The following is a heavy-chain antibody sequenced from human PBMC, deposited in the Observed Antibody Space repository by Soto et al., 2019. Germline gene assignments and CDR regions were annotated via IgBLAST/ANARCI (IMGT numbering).Heavy chain of an antibody. CDR3: ARIREGSYYYYGMDV. J-gene: IGHJ6*02. Sequence: SGPTLVNPTHTLTLTCSFSVFSLSTSGICVSLILQPPGKALEWLALIDCDDDKYYSTSLKTRLTISKDTSKNQVVLTMTNMDPVDTATYYCARIREGSYYYYGMDVWGQGTTVTVSS. CDR1: VFSLSTSGIC. V-gene: IGHV2-70*01. CDR2: IDCDDDK.